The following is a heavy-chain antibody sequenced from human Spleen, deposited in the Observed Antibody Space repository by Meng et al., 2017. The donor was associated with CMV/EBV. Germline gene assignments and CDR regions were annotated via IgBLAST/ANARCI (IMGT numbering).Heavy chain of an antibody. CDR1: GYTFTGYY. V-gene: IGHV1-2*02. D-gene: IGHD6-25*01. Sequence: ASVKVSCKASGYTFTGYYIHWVRQAPGQGLEWMGWIKGNSDDTHFTHKFQGKVTMTRDTSITTAYMELSSLRYDDTAVYYCARDRGGYWGIFDYWGQGTLVTVSS. CDR3: ARDRGGYWGIFDY. J-gene: IGHJ4*02. CDR2: IKGNSDDT.